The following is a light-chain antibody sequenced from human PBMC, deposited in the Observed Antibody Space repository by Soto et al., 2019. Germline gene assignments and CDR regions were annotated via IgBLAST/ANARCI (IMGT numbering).Light chain of an antibody. CDR1: SSNIGNNY. CDR2: DNN. CDR3: GTWDSSLSYYV. J-gene: IGLJ1*01. V-gene: IGLV1-51*01. Sequence: QSVLTQPPSVSAAPGQKVTISCSGSSSNIGNNYVSWYQQLPGTAPKLLIYDNNKRPSGIPDRFSGSKSGTSATLGITGLQTGDEADYYCGTWDSSLSYYVLGTGTKV.